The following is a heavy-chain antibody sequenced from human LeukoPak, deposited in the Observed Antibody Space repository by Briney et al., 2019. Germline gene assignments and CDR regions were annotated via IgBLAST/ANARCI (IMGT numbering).Heavy chain of an antibody. Sequence: GGSLRLSCAASGFTFSSYSMNWVRQAPGKGLEWVSSISSSSSYIYYADSVKGRFTISRDNAKSSLYLQMNSLRAEDTAVYYCARDISPLFDYWGQGTLSPSPQ. CDR3: ARDISPLFDY. V-gene: IGHV3-21*01. CDR2: ISSSSSYI. CDR1: GFTFSSYS. J-gene: IGHJ4*02.